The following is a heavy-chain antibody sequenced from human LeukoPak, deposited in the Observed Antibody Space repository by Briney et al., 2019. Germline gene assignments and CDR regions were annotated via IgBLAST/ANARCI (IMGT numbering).Heavy chain of an antibody. Sequence: PGGSLRLSCAASGFSFSRFWMTWVRQAPGKGLEWVASIKEDGSEMYYVDSVKGRFTISRDNAQNSLFLQMTSLRAEDTALYYCAGHPDAGTVDYWGQGTLVTVSS. CDR3: AGHPDAGTVDY. CDR2: IKEDGSEM. CDR1: GFSFSRFW. J-gene: IGHJ4*02. V-gene: IGHV3-7*05. D-gene: IGHD6-13*01.